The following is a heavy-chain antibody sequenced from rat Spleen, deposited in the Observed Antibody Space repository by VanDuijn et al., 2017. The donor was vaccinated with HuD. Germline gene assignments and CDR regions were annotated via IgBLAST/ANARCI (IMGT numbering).Heavy chain of an antibody. CDR2: ISPSGGST. V-gene: IGHV5-19*01. D-gene: IGHD1-10*01. CDR1: GFILSDDY. J-gene: IGHJ2*01. CDR3: ATGGTTTGDY. Sequence: EVQLVESDGGLVQAGRSLKLSCAASGFILSDDYMAWIRQAPTKGLEWVASISPSGGSTYYRDSVKGRFTISRDNAKSTLYLQMDSLRSEDTATYYCATGGTTTGDYWGQGVMVTVSS.